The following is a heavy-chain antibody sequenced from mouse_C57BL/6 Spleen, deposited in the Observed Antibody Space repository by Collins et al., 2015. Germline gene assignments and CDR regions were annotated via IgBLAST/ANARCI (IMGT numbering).Heavy chain of an antibody. CDR1: GFTFSDYY. D-gene: IGHD2-1*01. Sequence: EVKLVESGGGLVQPGGSLKLSCATSGFTFSDYYMYWVRQTPEKRLEWVAYISNGGGSTYYPDTVKGRFTISRDNAENTLYLQMSRLKSEDTAMYYCARHNGYGNAMDYWGQGTSVTVSS. CDR2: ISNGGGST. CDR3: ARHNGYGNAMDY. V-gene: IGHV5-12*02. J-gene: IGHJ4*01.